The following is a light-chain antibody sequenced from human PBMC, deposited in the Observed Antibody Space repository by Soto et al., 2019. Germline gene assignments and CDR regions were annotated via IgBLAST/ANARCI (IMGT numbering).Light chain of an antibody. CDR1: QGISNS. CDR2: AAS. J-gene: IGKJ4*01. Sequence: DIQMTQSPSSLSASVGDRVTITCRESQGISNSLAWYQQNAGKSPKLLIYAASNLQSGVPSRFSGSGSGTDFSLTISSLQPEDVATYYCQTYNSARVTFGGGTKVDIK. CDR3: QTYNSARVT. V-gene: IGKV1-27*01.